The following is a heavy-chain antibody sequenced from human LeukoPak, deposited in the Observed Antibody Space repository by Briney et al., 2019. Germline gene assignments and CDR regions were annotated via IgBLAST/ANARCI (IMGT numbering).Heavy chain of an antibody. CDR3: ARATTASDVQH. CDR1: GYTFTSHD. Sequence: ASVKVSCKASGYTFTSHDINWVRQATGQGLEWMGWMNPNSGNTGYAQKFQGRVTITRNTSISTAYMELSSLRSEDTAVYYCARATTASDVQHWGQGALVTVSS. D-gene: IGHD4-11*01. J-gene: IGHJ1*01. CDR2: MNPNSGNT. V-gene: IGHV1-8*01.